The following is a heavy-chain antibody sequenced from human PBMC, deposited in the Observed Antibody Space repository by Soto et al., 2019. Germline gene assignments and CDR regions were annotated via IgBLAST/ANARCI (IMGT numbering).Heavy chain of an antibody. CDR3: AREGYYDFWSGYLAGYYYYGMDV. Sequence: GGSLRLSCAASGFTFSSYWMHWVRQAPGKGLVWVSRINSDGSSTSYADSVKGRFTISRDNAKNTLYLQMNSLRAEDTAVYYCAREGYYDFWSGYLAGYYYYGMDVWGQGTTVTVSS. J-gene: IGHJ6*02. D-gene: IGHD3-3*01. V-gene: IGHV3-74*01. CDR2: INSDGSST. CDR1: GFTFSSYW.